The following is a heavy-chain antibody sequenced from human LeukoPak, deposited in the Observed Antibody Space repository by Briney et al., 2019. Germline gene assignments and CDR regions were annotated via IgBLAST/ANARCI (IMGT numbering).Heavy chain of an antibody. CDR1: GFTFSSYG. V-gene: IGHV3-30*18. J-gene: IGHJ4*02. CDR2: ISYDGSNK. Sequence: GGSLRLSCAASGFTFSSYGIQWVRQAPGKGLEWVALISYDGSNKYYADSVKGRFTISRDNSKNTLYLQMNSLRAEDTAVYYCANENYYGSGSYPDYWGQGTLVTVSS. D-gene: IGHD3-10*01. CDR3: ANENYYGSGSYPDY.